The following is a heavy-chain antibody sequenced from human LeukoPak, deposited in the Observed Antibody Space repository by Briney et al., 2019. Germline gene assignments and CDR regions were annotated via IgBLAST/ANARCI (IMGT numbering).Heavy chain of an antibody. CDR2: ISSNGSST. Sequence: GGSLRLSCAASGFTFSSYAMLWVSQAPGKGLEYVSAISSNGSSTYYANSVKGRFTISRDNSKNTLYLQMGSLRAEDMAVYYCARGSGSYYNPTHLFYWGQGTLVTVSS. V-gene: IGHV3-64*01. CDR1: GFTFSSYA. D-gene: IGHD3-10*01. J-gene: IGHJ4*02. CDR3: ARGSGSYYNPTHLFY.